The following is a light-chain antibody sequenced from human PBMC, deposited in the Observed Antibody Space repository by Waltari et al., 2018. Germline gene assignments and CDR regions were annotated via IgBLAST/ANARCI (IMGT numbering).Light chain of an antibody. CDR2: LNSDGSH. V-gene: IGLV4-69*01. Sequence: QLVLTQSPSASASLGASVKLTCTLSSGHRTYAIAWHQQQPEKGPRYLMRLNSDGSHNKGDGIPDCFSGSSSGAGRHLIISGLQSEDEADYYCQTWTTGIQVFGLGTKLTVL. J-gene: IGLJ3*02. CDR1: SGHRTYA. CDR3: QTWTTGIQV.